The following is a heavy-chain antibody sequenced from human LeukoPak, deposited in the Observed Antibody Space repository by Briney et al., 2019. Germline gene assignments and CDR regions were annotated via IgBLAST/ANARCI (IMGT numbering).Heavy chain of an antibody. J-gene: IGHJ6*03. CDR3: ARAVYSSSSGYYYYYMDV. CDR1: IGSISSSKW. Sequence: PSETLSLTCSVSIGSISSSKWWSWVRQSPVKGLEWIGEIYLYGTTNYNPSFTSRVTMSVDRSKNQFSLKLSSVTAADTAVYYCARAVYSSSSGYYYYYMDVWGQGTMVTVSS. D-gene: IGHD6-6*01. V-gene: IGHV4-4*02. CDR2: IYLYGTT.